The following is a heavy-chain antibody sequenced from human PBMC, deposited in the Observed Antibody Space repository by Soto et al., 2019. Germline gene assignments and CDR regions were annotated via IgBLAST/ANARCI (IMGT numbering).Heavy chain of an antibody. Sequence: GGSLRLSCAASGFTFSDYYMSWIRQAPGKGLEWVSYISSSGSTIYYADSVKGRFTISRDNAKNSLYLQMNSLRAEDTAVYYCAGVGPFPYSSHTLHYYYYMDVWGKGTTVTVSS. CDR2: ISSSGSTI. J-gene: IGHJ6*03. CDR1: GFTFSDYY. V-gene: IGHV3-11*01. D-gene: IGHD6-13*01. CDR3: AGVGPFPYSSHTLHYYYYMDV.